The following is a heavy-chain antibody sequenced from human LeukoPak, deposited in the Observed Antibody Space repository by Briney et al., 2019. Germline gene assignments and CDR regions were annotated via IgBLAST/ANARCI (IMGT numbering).Heavy chain of an antibody. CDR3: ARPYYYDSRIDP. V-gene: IGHV4-30-4*01. D-gene: IGHD3-22*01. Sequence: PSETLSLTCTVSGGSISSGDYYWSWIRQPPGKGLEWIAYMYYSGSTYYNPSLKSRVTMSADTSRNQLSLKLSSVAAADTAVYYCARPYYYDSRIDPWGQGILVTVSS. J-gene: IGHJ5*02. CDR2: MYYSGST. CDR1: GGSISSGDYY.